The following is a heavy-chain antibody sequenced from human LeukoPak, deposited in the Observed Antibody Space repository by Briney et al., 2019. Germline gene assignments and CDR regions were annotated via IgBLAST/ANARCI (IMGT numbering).Heavy chain of an antibody. J-gene: IGHJ3*02. V-gene: IGHV4-59*01. Sequence: SETLSLTCRVSGGSISSYYWSWIRQPPGKGLEWIRYIYYSGSTNYNPSLKSRVTISVDTSKNQFSLKLSSVTAADTAVYYCARSSIFILGTHHDAFDIWGQGTMVTVSS. CDR1: GGSISSYY. CDR3: ARSSIFILGTHHDAFDI. CDR2: IYYSGST. D-gene: IGHD2-21*01.